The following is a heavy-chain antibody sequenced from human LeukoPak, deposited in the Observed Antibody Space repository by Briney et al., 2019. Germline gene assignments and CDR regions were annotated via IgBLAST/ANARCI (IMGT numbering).Heavy chain of an antibody. D-gene: IGHD1-7*01. J-gene: IGHJ5*02. CDR2: IYYSGST. Sequence: SETLSLTCTVSGGSVSSSSYYWGWIRQPPGKGLEWIGSIYYSGSTYYNPSLKSRVTISVDTSKNQFSLKLSSVTAADTAVYYCARGLNWNYKFDPWGQGTLVTVSS. CDR3: ARGLNWNYKFDP. CDR1: GGSVSSSSYY. V-gene: IGHV4-39*07.